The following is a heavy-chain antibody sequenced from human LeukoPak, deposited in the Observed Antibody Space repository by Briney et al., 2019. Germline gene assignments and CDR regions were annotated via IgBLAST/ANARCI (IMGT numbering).Heavy chain of an antibody. CDR2: INPNSGGT. J-gene: IGHJ5*02. V-gene: IGHV1-2*02. D-gene: IGHD3-3*01. Sequence: ASVKVSCKASGYTXTIYYMHWVRQAPGQGLEWMGWINPNSGGTNYAQKFQGRVTMTRDTSISTAYMELSRLRSDDTAVYYCARPRASGYSYNWFDPWGQGTLVTVSS. CDR3: ARPRASGYSYNWFDP. CDR1: GYTXTIYY.